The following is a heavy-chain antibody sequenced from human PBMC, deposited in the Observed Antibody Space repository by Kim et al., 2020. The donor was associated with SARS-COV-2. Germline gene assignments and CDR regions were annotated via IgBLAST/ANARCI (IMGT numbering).Heavy chain of an antibody. CDR3: VKVYCGPVSFLGGDY. Sequence: GGSLRLSCAASGFTFHNYAMHWVRQPPGKGLEWISFISSNGDITYYADSVRGRFTLSRDNSKNSLYLQMNSLRSEDTALYYCVKVYCGPVSFLGGDYWGQGILVTVSS. V-gene: IGHV3-43*01. CDR1: GFTFHNYA. CDR2: ISSNGDIT. J-gene: IGHJ4*02. D-gene: IGHD2-21*01.